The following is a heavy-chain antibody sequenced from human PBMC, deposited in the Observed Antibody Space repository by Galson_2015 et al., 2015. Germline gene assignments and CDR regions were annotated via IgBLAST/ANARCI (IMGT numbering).Heavy chain of an antibody. CDR1: GFTFSSYA. Sequence: SLRLSCAASGFTFSSYAMTWVRQAPGKGLEWVSAISGSGSSTHYTDSVKGRFTISRDNSKNTLYLQMTTLRAEDTAIYYCARVSRAHDSTWYGSNFEYWGQGTLVTVSS. D-gene: IGHD6-13*01. V-gene: IGHV3-23*01. CDR3: ARVSRAHDSTWYGSNFEY. CDR2: ISGSGSST. J-gene: IGHJ4*02.